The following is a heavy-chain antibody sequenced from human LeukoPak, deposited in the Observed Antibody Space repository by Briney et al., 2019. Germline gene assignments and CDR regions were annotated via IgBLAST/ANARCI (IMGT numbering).Heavy chain of an antibody. CDR1: GGTFSSYA. CDR2: IIPIFGTA. D-gene: IGHD6-19*01. CDR3: ARGYSSGWYYYFDY. V-gene: IGHV1-69*13. J-gene: IGHJ4*02. Sequence: ASVKVSCKASGGTFSSYAISWVRQAPGQGLEWMGEIIPIFGTANYAQKFQGRVTITADESTSTAYMELSSLRSEDTAVYYCARGYSSGWYYYFDYWGQGTLVTVSS.